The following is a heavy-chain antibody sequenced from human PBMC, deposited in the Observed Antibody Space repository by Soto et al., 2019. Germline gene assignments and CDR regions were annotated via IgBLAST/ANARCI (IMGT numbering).Heavy chain of an antibody. CDR3: ARVLGGGSVRGDY. CDR1: GATFSISV. Sequence: QVQLVQSGAELKKPGSSVKVSCRASGATFSISVFNWVRQAPGQGLEWMGGIISMFGTPNYSQKFRGRVTISADGSTSTVYLELNNLRSDETAIYYCARVLGGGSVRGDYWGQGTQFTVSS. V-gene: IGHV1-69*12. D-gene: IGHD2-15*01. J-gene: IGHJ4*02. CDR2: IISMFGTP.